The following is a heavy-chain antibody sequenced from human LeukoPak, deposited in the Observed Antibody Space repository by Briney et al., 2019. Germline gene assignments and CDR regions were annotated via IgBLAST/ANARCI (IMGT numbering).Heavy chain of an antibody. CDR1: GYNFTNYW. J-gene: IGHJ3*02. Sequence: GESLKISCKGSGYNFTNYWIAWVRQMPGKGLEWMGIIYPRDSDTRYSPSFQGQVTISADKSISTAYLQWSSPKASDTAVYYCARPMEMTTITAFDIWGQGTMVTVSS. CDR2: IYPRDSDT. V-gene: IGHV5-51*01. D-gene: IGHD5-24*01. CDR3: ARPMEMTTITAFDI.